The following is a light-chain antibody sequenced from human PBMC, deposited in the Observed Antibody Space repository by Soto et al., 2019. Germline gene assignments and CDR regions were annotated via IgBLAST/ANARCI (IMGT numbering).Light chain of an antibody. Sequence: DIPMTQSPSTLSASVGDRVTITCRASQSITTWLAWYQQKPGKAPKLLIYRASSLEGRVPSRFSGSGSGTEFTLTISSLQPDDFATYYCQHYTTYSGTFGPGTKLDIK. J-gene: IGKJ3*01. CDR2: RAS. CDR1: QSITTW. CDR3: QHYTTYSGT. V-gene: IGKV1-5*03.